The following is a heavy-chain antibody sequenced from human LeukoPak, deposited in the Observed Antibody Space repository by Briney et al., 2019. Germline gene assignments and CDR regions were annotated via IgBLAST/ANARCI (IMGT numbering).Heavy chain of an antibody. Sequence: PGGSLRLSCAASGFTFDDYAMHWVRQAPGKGLEWVSGISWNSGSIGYADSVKGRFTISRDNAKNSLYLQMNSLRAEDTALYYCAKAPDEVGAGVDFDYWGQGTLVTVSS. CDR3: AKAPDEVGAGVDFDY. D-gene: IGHD3-16*01. J-gene: IGHJ4*02. CDR1: GFTFDDYA. V-gene: IGHV3-9*01. CDR2: ISWNSGSI.